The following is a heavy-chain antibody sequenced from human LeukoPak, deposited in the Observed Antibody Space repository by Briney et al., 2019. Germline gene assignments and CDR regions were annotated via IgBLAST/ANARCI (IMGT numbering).Heavy chain of an antibody. V-gene: IGHV3-48*03. CDR3: ARESLIAAAVDY. CDR2: ISRSARTT. J-gene: IGHJ4*02. D-gene: IGHD6-13*01. Sequence: QSGGSLRLSCAASEFTFSSFEMNWVRQAPGKGLEWISYISRSARTTYYADSVKGRFTISRDNAKSSLYLQIHSLRAEDTAIYYCARESLIAAAVDYWGQGTLVTVSS. CDR1: EFTFSSFE.